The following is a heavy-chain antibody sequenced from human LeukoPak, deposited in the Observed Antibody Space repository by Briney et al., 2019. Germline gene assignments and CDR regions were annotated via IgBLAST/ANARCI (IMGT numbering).Heavy chain of an antibody. Sequence: PSETLSLTCTVSGGSISSYYWSWIRQPPGKGLEWIGYIYYSGSTDYNPSLKSRVTISVDTSKNQFSLKLSSVTAADTAVYYCARGATVLRYFDWLVVWGQGTLVTVSS. CDR1: GGSISSYY. J-gene: IGHJ5*02. CDR2: IYYSGST. V-gene: IGHV4-59*08. CDR3: ARGATVLRYFDWLVV. D-gene: IGHD3-9*01.